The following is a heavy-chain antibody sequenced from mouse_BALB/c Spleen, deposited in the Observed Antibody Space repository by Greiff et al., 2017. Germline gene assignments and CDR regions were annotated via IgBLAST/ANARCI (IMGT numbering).Heavy chain of an antibody. CDR3: ARRGNWDWFAY. D-gene: IGHD4-1*01. V-gene: IGHV1-9*01. Sequence: VQLQESGAELMKPGASVKISCKATGYTFSSYWIEWVKQRPGHGLEWIGEILPGSGSTNYNEKFKGKATFTADTSSSTAYMQLSSLTSEDSAVYYCARRGNWDWFAYWGQGTLVTVSA. J-gene: IGHJ3*01. CDR1: GYTFSSYW. CDR2: ILPGSGST.